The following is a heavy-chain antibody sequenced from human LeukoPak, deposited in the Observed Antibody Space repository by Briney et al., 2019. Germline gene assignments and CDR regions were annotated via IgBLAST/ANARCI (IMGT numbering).Heavy chain of an antibody. CDR1: GGSISSYY. J-gene: IGHJ3*02. V-gene: IGHV4-59*01. CDR3: ARVGGMTTINNAALEI. CDR2: IYHIGST. D-gene: IGHD5-24*01. Sequence: PSETLSLTCTVSGGSISSYYWSWIRQPPGKGLEWIGYIYHIGSTNYNPSLKSRVTISIGKSKKQFSLKLNTVTAADTAIYYCARVGGMTTINNAALEIWGHGTMVTVSS.